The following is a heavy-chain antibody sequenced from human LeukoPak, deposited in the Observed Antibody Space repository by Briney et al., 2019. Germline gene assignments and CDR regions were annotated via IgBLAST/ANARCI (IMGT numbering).Heavy chain of an antibody. CDR3: AKHSSSWHYFDY. CDR1: GFTFSSYA. CDR2: ISGSGGST. J-gene: IGHJ4*02. Sequence: GGSLRLSCAASGFTFSSYAMSWVRQAPGKGLEWVSAISGSGGSTYYADSVKGRFTISRDNSKNTLYLQMNSLRADDTAVYYCAKHSSSWHYFDYWGQGTLVTVSS. D-gene: IGHD6-13*01. V-gene: IGHV3-23*01.